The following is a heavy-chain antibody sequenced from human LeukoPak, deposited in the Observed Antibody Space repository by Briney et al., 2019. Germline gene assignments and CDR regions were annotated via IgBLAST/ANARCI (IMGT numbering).Heavy chain of an antibody. CDR1: GFTFSNYG. Sequence: GGSLRLSCAASGFTFSNYGIHWVRQAPGKGLEWVAVISYDGIHKFYTESVKGRFTISRDNSKNTLYLQMNSLRAEDTAVYYCATTGSARNAFDIWGQGTMVTVSS. CDR2: ISYDGIHK. CDR3: ATTGSARNAFDI. J-gene: IGHJ3*02. D-gene: IGHD6-6*01. V-gene: IGHV3-30*03.